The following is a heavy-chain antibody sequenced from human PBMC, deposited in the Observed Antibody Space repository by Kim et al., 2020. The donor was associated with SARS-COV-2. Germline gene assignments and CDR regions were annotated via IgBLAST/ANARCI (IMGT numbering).Heavy chain of an antibody. Sequence: SETLSLTCTVSGGSISSYYWSWIRQPPGKGLEWIGYIYYSGSTNYNPSLKSRVTISVDTSKNQFSLKLSSVTAADTAVYYCARDRWGSGYYYYWGQGTLVTVSS. CDR1: GGSISSYY. V-gene: IGHV4-59*01. D-gene: IGHD3-22*01. J-gene: IGHJ4*02. CDR2: IYYSGST. CDR3: ARDRWGSGYYYY.